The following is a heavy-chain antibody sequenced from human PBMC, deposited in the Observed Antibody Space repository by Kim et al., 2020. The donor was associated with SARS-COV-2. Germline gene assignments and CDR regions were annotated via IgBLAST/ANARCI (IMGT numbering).Heavy chain of an antibody. J-gene: IGHJ5*02. CDR2: ISSSGTNT. D-gene: IGHD2-2*01. CDR1: GFTFSDYY. V-gene: IGHV3-11*05. CDR3: ARVSSCSTGWHSFDP. Sequence: GGSLRLSCAASGFTFSDYYMTWIRQTPGKGLEWLSSISSSGTNTKYADSVKGRFTISRDNAKNLLYLQMDSLRAEDTALYYCARVSSCSTGWHSFDP.